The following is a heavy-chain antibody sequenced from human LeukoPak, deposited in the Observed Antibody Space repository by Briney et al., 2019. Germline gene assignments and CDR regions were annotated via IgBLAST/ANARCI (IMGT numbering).Heavy chain of an antibody. CDR2: IIPIFGTP. V-gene: IGHV1-69*05. D-gene: IGHD4-23*01. J-gene: IGHJ3*02. CDR3: ARDLPDFSLRISSGGFDI. CDR1: GGTFSSYA. Sequence: SVKVSCKASGGTFSSYAISWVRQAPGQGLEWMGGIIPIFGTPSYAQKFQGRVTITTDESTSTAYMELSSLRSEDTAMYYCARDLPDFSLRISSGGFDIWGQGTMVTVSS.